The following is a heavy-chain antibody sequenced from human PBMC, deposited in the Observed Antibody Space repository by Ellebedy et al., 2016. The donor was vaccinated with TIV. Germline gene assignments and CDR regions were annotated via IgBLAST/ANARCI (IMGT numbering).Heavy chain of an antibody. CDR1: GFTFSTYA. Sequence: GESLKISCACSGFTFSTYAMAWVRQAPEKGLEWVSSISVSGSSTYYAGSVKGRFTISRDNSKNTLFLEMNSLRAEDTAVYYYTRALAVGGTYFGYWGQGTLVAVSS. CDR2: ISVSGSST. J-gene: IGHJ4*02. D-gene: IGHD6-19*01. CDR3: TRALAVGGTYFGY. V-gene: IGHV3-23*01.